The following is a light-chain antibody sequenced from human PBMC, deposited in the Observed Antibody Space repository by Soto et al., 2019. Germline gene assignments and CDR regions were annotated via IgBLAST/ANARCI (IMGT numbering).Light chain of an antibody. CDR1: QGISSA. J-gene: IGKJ4*01. V-gene: IGKV1D-13*01. CDR3: QQFNNYPLT. CDR2: DAS. Sequence: AIQLTQSPSSLSASVGDRVTITCRASQGISSALAWYQQKPGKAPKLLIYDASSLESGVPSRFSGSGSGTDFTLTISSLQPEDCATYYCQQFNNYPLTVGGGTKVESK.